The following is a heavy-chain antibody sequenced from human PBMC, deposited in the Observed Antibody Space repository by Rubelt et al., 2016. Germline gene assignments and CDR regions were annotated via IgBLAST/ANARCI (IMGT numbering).Heavy chain of an antibody. J-gene: IGHJ6*02. CDR2: ISAYNGNT. D-gene: IGHD2-2*01. V-gene: IGHV1-18*01. CDR1: GYTFTSYG. CDR3: ARAEIGAFELVVVPSEYLYGMDV. Sequence: QVQLVQSGAEVKKPGASVKVSCKASGYTFTSYGISWVRQAPGQGLEWMGWISAYNGNTNYAQKLQGRVTMTTDTSTSTADMDLRSLRSDDTAVYYCARAEIGAFELVVVPSEYLYGMDVWGQGTTVTVSS.